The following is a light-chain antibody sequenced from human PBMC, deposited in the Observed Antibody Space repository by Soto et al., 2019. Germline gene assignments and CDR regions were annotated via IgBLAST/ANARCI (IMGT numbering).Light chain of an antibody. J-gene: IGKJ4*01. V-gene: IGKV1-5*01. CDR2: DAS. CDR1: QSISSW. Sequence: DIQMPQSPSTLSASVGDRVTITCRASQSISSWLAWYQQKPGKAPKLLIYDASSLGSGVPSRFSGRGSGTEVTLSVSRPEPDDFANNYCQQDNSYRLTFGGGTKVEIK. CDR3: QQDNSYRLT.